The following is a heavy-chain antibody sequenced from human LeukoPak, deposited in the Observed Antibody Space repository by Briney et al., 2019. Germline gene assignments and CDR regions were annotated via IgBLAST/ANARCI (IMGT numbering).Heavy chain of an antibody. V-gene: IGHV3-23*01. Sequence: PGGSLRLSCAASGFTFSSYAMSWVRQAPGKGLEWVSAISGSGGSTYYAGSVKGRFTISRDNSKNTLYLQMNSLRAEDTAVYYCAKVLYYYDSSGIYYFDYWGQGTLVTVSS. CDR2: ISGSGGST. CDR3: AKVLYYYDSSGIYYFDY. CDR1: GFTFSSYA. J-gene: IGHJ4*02. D-gene: IGHD3-22*01.